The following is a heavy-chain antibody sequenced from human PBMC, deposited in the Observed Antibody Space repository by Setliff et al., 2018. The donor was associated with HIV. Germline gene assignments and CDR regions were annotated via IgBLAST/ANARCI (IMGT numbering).Heavy chain of an antibody. CDR3: AGDPGLPNGMDV. CDR2: ISASGGTT. CDR1: GFTFNNYA. Sequence: GGSLRLSCAASGFTFNNYAMTWVRQAPGKGLEWVSIISASGGTTYSADSLKGRFTISRDNSKNTLYLQMNSLRVEDTAVYYCAGDPGLPNGMDVWGQGTTVTVSS. J-gene: IGHJ6*02. V-gene: IGHV3-23*01.